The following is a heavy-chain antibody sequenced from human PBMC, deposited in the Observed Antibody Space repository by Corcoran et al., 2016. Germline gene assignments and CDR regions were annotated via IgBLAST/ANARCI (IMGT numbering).Heavy chain of an antibody. CDR3: ARTYSGDDWGQNYYYYYGMDV. CDR1: GFSLSTSGMC. D-gene: IGHD5-12*01. CDR2: IDWDDDK. J-gene: IGHJ6*02. V-gene: IGHV2-70*01. Sequence: QVTLRESGPALVKPTQTLTLTCTFSGFSLSTSGMCVSWIRQPPGKALEWLALIDWDDDKYYSTSLKTRLTISKDTSKNQVVLTMTNMDPVDTATYYCARTYSGDDWGQNYYYYYGMDVWGQGTTVTVSS.